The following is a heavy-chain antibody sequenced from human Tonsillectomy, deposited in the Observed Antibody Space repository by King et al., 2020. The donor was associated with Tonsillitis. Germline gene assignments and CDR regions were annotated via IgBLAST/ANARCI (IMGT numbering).Heavy chain of an antibody. CDR1: GFTFSTYD. CDR3: AKLLVPHYYNMDV. V-gene: IGHV3-30*02. Sequence: HVQLVESGGGVVQPGGSLRLSCAASGFTFSTYDIHWVRQAPGKGLEWVAFIRYDGSNKYYADSVKGRFTISTDNSKNTLYLQMNSLRAEDTAVYYCAKLLVPHYYNMDVWGQGTTVTVSS. J-gene: IGHJ6*02. CDR2: IRYDGSNK.